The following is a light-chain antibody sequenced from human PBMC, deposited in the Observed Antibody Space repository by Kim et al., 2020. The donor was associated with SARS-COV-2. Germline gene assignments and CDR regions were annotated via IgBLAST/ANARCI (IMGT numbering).Light chain of an antibody. CDR1: QSVRSGY. J-gene: IGKJ5*01. CDR2: DAS. CDR3: QQYTGSPIT. Sequence: SPGERAPLSCRASQSVRSGYLAWYQQKPGHAPRLLIYDASSRATGIPDRFSGSGSGTDFTLTISRLEPEDFAVYYCQQYTGSPITFGQGTRLEIK. V-gene: IGKV3-20*01.